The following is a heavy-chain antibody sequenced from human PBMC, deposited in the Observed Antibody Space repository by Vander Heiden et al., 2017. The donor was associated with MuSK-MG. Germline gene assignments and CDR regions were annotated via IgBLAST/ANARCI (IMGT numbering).Heavy chain of an antibody. CDR1: GDTLSIYA. Sequence: QVQLVQSGAEVKKPGSSVKVSCKASGDTLSIYAISWVRQAPGQGLEWMGGIIPILDTANYAQKFQGRVTITADRSTRTAYMELSSVTSDDTAVYYCARGNKQWAGDYWGQGTLVTVSS. D-gene: IGHD6-19*01. CDR3: ARGNKQWAGDY. J-gene: IGHJ4*02. V-gene: IGHV1-69*10. CDR2: IIPILDTA.